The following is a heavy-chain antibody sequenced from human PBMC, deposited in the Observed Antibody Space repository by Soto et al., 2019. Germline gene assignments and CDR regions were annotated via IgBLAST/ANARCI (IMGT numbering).Heavy chain of an antibody. CDR2: IYHSGST. D-gene: IGHD3-3*01. V-gene: IGHV4-4*02. CDR3: ASRAQVRFLEWLFEGNYFDY. Sequence: QVQLQESGPGLVKPSGTLSLTCAVSGGSISSSNWWSWVRQPPGKGLEWIGEIYHSGSTNYNPSLKSRVTISVDKSKNQFSLKLSSVTAADTAVYYCASRAQVRFLEWLFEGNYFDYWGQGTLVTVSS. CDR1: GGSISSSNW. J-gene: IGHJ4*02.